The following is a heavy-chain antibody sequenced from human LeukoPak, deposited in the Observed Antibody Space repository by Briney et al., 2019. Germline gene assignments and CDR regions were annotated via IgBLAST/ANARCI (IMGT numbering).Heavy chain of an antibody. Sequence: SETLSLTCTVSGGSISSSSYYWGWIRQPPGKGLEWIGEINHSGSTNYNPSLKSRVTISVDTSKNQFSLKLSSVTAADTAVYYCARGRGIAARPWIDYWGQGTLVTVSS. CDR2: INHSGST. V-gene: IGHV4-39*07. D-gene: IGHD6-6*01. CDR1: GGSISSSSYY. J-gene: IGHJ4*02. CDR3: ARGRGIAARPWIDY.